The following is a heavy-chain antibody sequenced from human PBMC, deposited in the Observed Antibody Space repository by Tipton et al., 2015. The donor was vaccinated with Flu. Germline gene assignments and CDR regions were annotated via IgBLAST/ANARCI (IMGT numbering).Heavy chain of an antibody. J-gene: IGHJ5*02. D-gene: IGHD5-12*01. CDR2: ISGSGTDT. CDR1: GFRFSSCA. CDR3: AKFGWLRASLILLHH. V-gene: IGHV3-23*01. Sequence: SLRLSCAASGFRFSSCAMSWVRQAPGKGLDWVSSISGSGTDTHYADSVKGRFSISRDNSKNTLYLEMNSLRAGDSAVYFCAKFGWLRASLILLHHWGQGSLVTVSS.